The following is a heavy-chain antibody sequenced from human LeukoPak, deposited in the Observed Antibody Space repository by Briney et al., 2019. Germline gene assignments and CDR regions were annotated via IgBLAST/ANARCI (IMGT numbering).Heavy chain of an antibody. V-gene: IGHV4-59*01. CDR1: DDFISSYY. CDR2: ISNSGTT. D-gene: IGHD3-10*01. Sequence: PSETLSLTCTVSDDFISSYYWSWIRQPPGQGLEWIGYISNSGTTKYNPSLKSRVTISVDTSKKQFYLDMSSVTAADTAVYYCARRNYYGSARHSDFWGQGTLVTVSS. J-gene: IGHJ4*02. CDR3: ARRNYYGSARHSDF.